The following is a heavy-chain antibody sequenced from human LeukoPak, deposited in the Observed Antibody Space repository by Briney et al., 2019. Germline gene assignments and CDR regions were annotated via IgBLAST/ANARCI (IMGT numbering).Heavy chain of an antibody. CDR2: ISAYNGNT. Sequence: SVKVSCKASGYTFTSYGISWVRQAPGQGLEWMGWISAYNGNTNYAQKLQGRVTMTTDTSTSTAYMELRSLRSDDTAVYYCAREGDGYTPGDWYFDLWGRGTLVTVSS. D-gene: IGHD5-24*01. CDR3: AREGDGYTPGDWYFDL. J-gene: IGHJ2*01. V-gene: IGHV1-18*01. CDR1: GYTFTSYG.